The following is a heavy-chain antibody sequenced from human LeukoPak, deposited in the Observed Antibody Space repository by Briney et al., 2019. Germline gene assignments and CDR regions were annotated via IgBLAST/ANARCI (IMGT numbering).Heavy chain of an antibody. J-gene: IGHJ5*02. CDR1: GFTFSSYG. CDR3: AKGTMIIGLNWFHP. V-gene: IGHV3-30*18. D-gene: IGHD3-22*01. CDR2: ISYDGINK. Sequence: GGSLRLSCAASGFTFSSYGMHWVRQAPGKGLEWVALISYDGINKYYVDSVKGRFTISRDNSKNTLYLQMNSLRAEDTAVYYCAKGTMIIGLNWFHPWGQGTLVTVSS.